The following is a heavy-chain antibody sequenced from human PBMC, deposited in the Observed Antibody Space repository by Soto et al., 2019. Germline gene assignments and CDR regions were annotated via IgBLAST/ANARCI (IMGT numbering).Heavy chain of an antibody. Sequence: QVQLVQSGAEVKKPGASVKVSCKASGYTFTSYGISWVRQAPGQGLEWMGWISAYNGNTNYAQKLQGRVTMTTDTCTSTAYMELRSLSSDDTAVYYCAGTIAAAGTMGRYWGQGTLVTVSS. V-gene: IGHV1-18*01. CDR2: ISAYNGNT. J-gene: IGHJ4*02. D-gene: IGHD6-13*01. CDR3: AGTIAAAGTMGRY. CDR1: GYTFTSYG.